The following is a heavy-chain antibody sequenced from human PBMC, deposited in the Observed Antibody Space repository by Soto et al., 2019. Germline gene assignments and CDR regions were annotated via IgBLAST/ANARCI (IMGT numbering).Heavy chain of an antibody. V-gene: IGHV3-23*01. Sequence: VQLLESGGGLVQPGGSLRLSCAASGFPFRDYAMHWVRQAPGKGLGWVSDISGNGDSAGYADSVKGRFTISRDNSKNTLDLQMNSQRAYDTAGYYCGEERRGSGWYVCNFWCQGTLVTVSS. CDR2: ISGNGDSA. D-gene: IGHD6-19*01. J-gene: IGHJ4*02. CDR3: GEERRGSGWYVCNF. CDR1: GFPFRDYA.